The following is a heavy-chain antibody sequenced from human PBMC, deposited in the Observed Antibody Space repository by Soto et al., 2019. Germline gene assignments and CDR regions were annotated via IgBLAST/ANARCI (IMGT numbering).Heavy chain of an antibody. V-gene: IGHV1-2*04. CDR1: GYTFTGYY. J-gene: IGHJ5*02. D-gene: IGHD2-21*02. Sequence: ASVKVSCKASGYTFTGYYMHWVRQAPGQGLEWMGWINPNSGGTNYAQKFQGWVTMTRDTSISTAYMELSRLRSDDTAVYYCARGSYCGGDCAKWFDPWGQGTLVTVSS. CDR2: INPNSGGT. CDR3: ARGSYCGGDCAKWFDP.